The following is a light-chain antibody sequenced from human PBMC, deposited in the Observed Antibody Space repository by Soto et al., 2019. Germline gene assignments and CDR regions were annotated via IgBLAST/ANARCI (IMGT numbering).Light chain of an antibody. J-gene: IGLJ1*01. Sequence: QSVLTQPPSASGTPGQRVTISCSGSSSNIGSNTLNWYQQLPGTAPKHLIYSNNHRPSGVPDRFSGSKSGTSASLAISGLQSDDEADYYCAAWDASLNGYVFGTGTKLTVL. CDR3: AAWDASLNGYV. CDR1: SSNIGSNT. V-gene: IGLV1-44*01. CDR2: SNN.